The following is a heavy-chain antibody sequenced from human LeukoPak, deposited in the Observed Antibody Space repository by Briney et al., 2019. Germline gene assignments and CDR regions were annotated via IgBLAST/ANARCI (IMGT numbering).Heavy chain of an antibody. CDR3: ARDSVGGYSYGPAFDY. CDR1: GFTFSSYA. V-gene: IGHV3-30*14. Sequence: GGSLRLSCAASGFTFSSYAMHWVRQAPGKGLEWVAVISYDGSNKYYADSVKGRFTISRDNSKNTLYLQMSSLRAEDTAVYYCARDSVGGYSYGPAFDYWGQGTLVTVSS. J-gene: IGHJ4*02. D-gene: IGHD5-18*01. CDR2: ISYDGSNK.